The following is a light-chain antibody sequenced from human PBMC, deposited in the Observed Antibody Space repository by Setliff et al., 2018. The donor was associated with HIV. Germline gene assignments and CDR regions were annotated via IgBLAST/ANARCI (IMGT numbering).Light chain of an antibody. CDR3: TSYTRDNTITRV. Sequence: QSALTQPASVSGSPGQSITISCTGSISDVGGYDYVSWYQQYPGKAPKVLIYEVSNRPSGISNRFSGSKSGNTASLTISGLQTEDEADYYCTSYTRDNTITRVFGTGTKVTVL. J-gene: IGLJ1*01. CDR1: ISDVGGYDY. V-gene: IGLV2-14*01. CDR2: EVS.